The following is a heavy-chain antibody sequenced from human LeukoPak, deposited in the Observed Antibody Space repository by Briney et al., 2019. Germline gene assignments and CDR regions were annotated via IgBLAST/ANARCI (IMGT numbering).Heavy chain of an antibody. Sequence: SDTLSLTCPVYGGSFSGYYWSWIRQPPAKGLEWIGEINHSGSTNYNPSLKSRVTISVDTSKTQFSLTLSSVTAADTAVYYCARARDSGSRRYYFDYWGQGTLVTVSS. V-gene: IGHV4-34*01. CDR1: GGSFSGYY. CDR2: INHSGST. D-gene: IGHD1-26*01. CDR3: ARARDSGSRRYYFDY. J-gene: IGHJ4*02.